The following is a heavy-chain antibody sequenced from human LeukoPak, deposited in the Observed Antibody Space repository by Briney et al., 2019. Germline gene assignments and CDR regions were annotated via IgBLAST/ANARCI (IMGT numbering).Heavy chain of an antibody. CDR2: IWYDGSNK. CDR1: GFTFSSYG. V-gene: IGHV3-33*01. CDR3: AREGGMLYCYYYGMDV. D-gene: IGHD3-16*01. J-gene: IGHJ6*02. Sequence: PGRSLRLSCAASGFTFSSYGMHWVRQAPGKGLEWVAVIWYDGSNKYYADSVKGRFTISRDNSKNTLYLQMNSLRAEDTAVYYCAREGGMLYCYYYGMDVWGQGTTVTVSS.